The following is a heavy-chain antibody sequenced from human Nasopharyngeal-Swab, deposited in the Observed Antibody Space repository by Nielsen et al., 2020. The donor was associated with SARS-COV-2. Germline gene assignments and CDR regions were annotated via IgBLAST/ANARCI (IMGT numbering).Heavy chain of an antibody. D-gene: IGHD1-26*01. CDR3: ARRGLVGVTISFDY. CDR2: IYNTGST. Sequence: WIRQPPGTGLEWIGEIYNTGSTNYNPSLRSRVTMSVDKSKNQFSLKLSSVTAADTAVYYCARRGLVGVTISFDYWGQGTLVTVSS. V-gene: IGHV4-4*02. J-gene: IGHJ4*02.